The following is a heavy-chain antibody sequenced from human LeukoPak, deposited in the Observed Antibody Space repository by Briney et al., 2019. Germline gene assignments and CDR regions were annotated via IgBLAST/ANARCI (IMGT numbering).Heavy chain of an antibody. J-gene: IGHJ5*02. Sequence: PSETLSLTCTVSGGSISSGGYYWGWIRRPPGKGLEWIGSIYYSGSTYYNPSLKSRVTIFVDTSKNQFSLKLSSVTAADTALYYCARQSDYYDSSGPTSWGQGTLVTVSS. CDR2: IYYSGST. D-gene: IGHD3-22*01. CDR3: ARQSDYYDSSGPTS. CDR1: GGSISSGGYY. V-gene: IGHV4-39*01.